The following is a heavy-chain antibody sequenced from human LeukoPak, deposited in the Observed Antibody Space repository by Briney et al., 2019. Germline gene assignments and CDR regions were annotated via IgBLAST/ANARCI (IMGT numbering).Heavy chain of an antibody. CDR2: ISGSGGST. D-gene: IGHD2-15*01. J-gene: IGHJ3*02. CDR1: GFTFSSNA. CDR3: GNFWFIVVVVAATHDVFDI. Sequence: GGSLRLSCAASGFTFSSNAMSWVRQAPGKGLEWVSAISGSGGSTYYADSVKGRFTISRDNSKNTLYLQMNSLRAEDTGVYYCGNFWFIVVVVAATHDVFDIWGQGTKVTVSP. V-gene: IGHV3-23*01.